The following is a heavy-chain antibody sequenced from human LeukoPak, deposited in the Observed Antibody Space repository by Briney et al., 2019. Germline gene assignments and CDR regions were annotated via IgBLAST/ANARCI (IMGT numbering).Heavy chain of an antibody. CDR2: TYTGGST. V-gene: IGHV3-66*01. CDR1: RFTVSDHY. D-gene: IGHD2-2*01. J-gene: IGHJ4*02. Sequence: PGGSLRLSCAASRFTVSDHYMTWVRQAPGKGLEWVSITYTGGSTYSADSVKDRFTVSRDSSKNTLYLEMNSLRAEDTAIYYCARSALLTADPFDYWGQGTLVTVSS. CDR3: ARSALLTADPFDY.